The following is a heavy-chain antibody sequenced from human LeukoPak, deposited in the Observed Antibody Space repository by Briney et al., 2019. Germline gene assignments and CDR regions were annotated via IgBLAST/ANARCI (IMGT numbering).Heavy chain of an antibody. Sequence: PSETLSLTCAVSGVSISSSEWWIWVRQPPGQGLEWIGEIHRDGRTRYNPSLQTRVTMSIDYSKNQISLEVTSVTAADTAVYYCARADSSGYYGGWDYWGQGTLVTVSS. CDR1: GVSISSSEW. V-gene: IGHV4-4*02. D-gene: IGHD3-22*01. CDR2: IHRDGRT. J-gene: IGHJ4*02. CDR3: ARADSSGYYGGWDY.